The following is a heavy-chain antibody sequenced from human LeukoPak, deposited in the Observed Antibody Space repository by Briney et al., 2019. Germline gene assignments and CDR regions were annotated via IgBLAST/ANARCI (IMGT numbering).Heavy chain of an antibody. Sequence: SETLSLTCTVSGGSISSGGYYWSWIRQPPGKGLEWIGYIYHSGSTYYNPSLKSRVTISVDRSKNQFSLKLSSVTAADTAVYYCARALLDYDFWSGYYFDYWGQGTLVTVSS. CDR3: ARALLDYDFWSGYYFDY. J-gene: IGHJ4*02. V-gene: IGHV4-30-2*01. CDR1: GGSISSGGYY. CDR2: IYHSGST. D-gene: IGHD3-3*01.